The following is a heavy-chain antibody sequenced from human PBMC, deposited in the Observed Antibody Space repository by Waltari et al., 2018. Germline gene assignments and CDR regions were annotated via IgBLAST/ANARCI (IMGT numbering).Heavy chain of an antibody. Sequence: EVELVESGGELVQPVGSLIASCAASAFTFISHWMHCVRQIPGNGLLWDACGCSDGNSTAYADCGRCRFIIYRDDAKDALYLQMANLRVDDTATYYRARGLNYDFSSGYSGYLDWWGQGSRVTVAS. CDR2: GCSDGNST. V-gene: IGHV3-74*03. CDR1: AFTFISHW. J-gene: IGHJ4*02. CDR3: ARGLNYDFSSGYSGYLDW. D-gene: IGHD3-3*01.